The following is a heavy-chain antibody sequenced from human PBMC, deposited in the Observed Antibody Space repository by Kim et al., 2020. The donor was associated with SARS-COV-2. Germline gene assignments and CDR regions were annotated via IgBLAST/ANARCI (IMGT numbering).Heavy chain of an antibody. V-gene: IGHV3-48*02. CDR2: ISSSSSTI. D-gene: IGHD6-13*01. J-gene: IGHJ6*02. Sequence: GGSLRLSCAASGFTFSSYSMNWVRQAPGKGLEWVSYISSSSSTIYYADSVKGRFTISRDNAKNSLYLQMNSLRDEDTAVYYCARDSVEIAAADIPYYYYYGMDVWGQGTTVTVSS. CDR1: GFTFSSYS. CDR3: ARDSVEIAAADIPYYYYYGMDV.